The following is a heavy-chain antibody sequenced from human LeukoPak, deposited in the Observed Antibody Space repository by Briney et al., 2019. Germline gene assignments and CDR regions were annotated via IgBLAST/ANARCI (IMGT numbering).Heavy chain of an antibody. CDR1: EFTFSSYA. J-gene: IGHJ5*02. CDR2: ISYDGSNK. D-gene: IGHD2-15*01. V-gene: IGHV3-30-3*01. CDR3: ARDLYAYCSGGSCYSYWFDP. Sequence: PGGSLRLSCAASEFTFSSYAMSWVRQAPGKGLEWVAVISYDGSNKYYADSVKGRFTISRDNSKNTLYLQMNSLRAEDTAVYYCARDLYAYCSGGSCYSYWFDPWGQGTLVTVSS.